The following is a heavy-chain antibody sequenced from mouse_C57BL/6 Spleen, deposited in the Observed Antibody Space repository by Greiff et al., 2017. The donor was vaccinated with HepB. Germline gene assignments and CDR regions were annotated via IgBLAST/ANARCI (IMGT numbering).Heavy chain of an antibody. Sequence: EVKVVESGGGLVKPGGSLKLSCAASGFTFSDYGMHWVRQAPEKGLEWVAYISSGSSTIYYADTVKGRFTISRDNAKNTLFLKMTSLRSEDTAMYYCARTYDGYYGGYAMDYWGQGTSVTVSS. V-gene: IGHV5-17*01. CDR3: ARTYDGYYGGYAMDY. D-gene: IGHD2-3*01. CDR2: ISSGSSTI. CDR1: GFTFSDYG. J-gene: IGHJ4*01.